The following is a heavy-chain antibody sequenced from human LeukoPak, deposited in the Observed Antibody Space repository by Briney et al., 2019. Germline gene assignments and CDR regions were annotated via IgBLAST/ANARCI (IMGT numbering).Heavy chain of an antibody. V-gene: IGHV3-23*01. CDR2: ISGSGGST. D-gene: IGHD3-10*01. CDR1: GFTFSSYG. Sequence: GGSLRLSCAASGFTFSSYGMTWVRQAPGKGLEWVSAISGSGGSTYYADSVKGRFTISRDNSKNTLYLQMNSLRAEDTAVYYCAKEGLWFGEFDFDYWGQGTLVTVSS. J-gene: IGHJ4*02. CDR3: AKEGLWFGEFDFDY.